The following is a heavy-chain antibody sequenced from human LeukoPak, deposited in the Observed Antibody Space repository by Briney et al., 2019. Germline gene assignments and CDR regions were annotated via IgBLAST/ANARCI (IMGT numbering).Heavy chain of an antibody. D-gene: IGHD2-2*01. J-gene: IGHJ4*02. CDR3: ARIGHDLYQTFDS. CDR1: GFTFDSFT. CDR2: ISSRSTYI. V-gene: IGHV3-21*04. Sequence: GGSLRLSCATSGFTFDSFTMNWVRQAPGKGLEWVSSISSRSTYIYHAESVKGRFTISRDNAKNSLNLQMNSLRAEDTALYYCARIGHDLYQTFDSWGQGTLVTVSS.